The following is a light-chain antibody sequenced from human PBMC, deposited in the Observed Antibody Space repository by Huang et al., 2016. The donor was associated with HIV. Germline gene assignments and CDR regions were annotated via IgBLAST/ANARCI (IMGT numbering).Light chain of an antibody. V-gene: IGKV3-15*01. CDR2: GAY. J-gene: IGKJ1*01. Sequence: EIVLTQSPATLSVSPGERATLSCRASQSVSSNLAWYQQKPGQAPRRLTYGAYTRATGIPDRFSGSGSGTECTLTISSLQSEDFAVYYCQQYHNWPRTFGQGTKVEIK. CDR1: QSVSSN. CDR3: QQYHNWPRT.